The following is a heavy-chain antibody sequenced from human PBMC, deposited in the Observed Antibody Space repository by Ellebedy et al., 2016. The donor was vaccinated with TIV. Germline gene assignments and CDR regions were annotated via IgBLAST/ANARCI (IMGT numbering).Heavy chain of an antibody. V-gene: IGHV3-73*01. Sequence: PGGSLRLSCAASGFTFSGSTIHWVRQASGKGPEWVGRFRTKANNYATAYAASVKGRFTISRDDSKKTAYLQMNSLKAEDTAMYYCMRNSDDSSQWGQGTMVTVSS. D-gene: IGHD4-11*01. CDR3: MRNSDDSSQ. CDR2: FRTKANNYAT. J-gene: IGHJ3*01. CDR1: GFTFSGST.